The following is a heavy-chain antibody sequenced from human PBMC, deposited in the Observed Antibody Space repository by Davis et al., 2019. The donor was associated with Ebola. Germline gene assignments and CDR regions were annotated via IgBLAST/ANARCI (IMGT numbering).Heavy chain of an antibody. J-gene: IGHJ5*02. CDR1: GGSFSGYY. D-gene: IGHD6-13*01. CDR2: INHSGST. V-gene: IGHV4-34*01. Sequence: SETLSLTCAVYGGSFSGYYWSWIRQPPGKGLEWIGEINHSGSTNYNPSLKSRVTISVDTSKNQFSLKLSSVTAADTAVYYCARGRVIAAADRPKGWFDPWGQGTLVTVSS. CDR3: ARGRVIAAADRPKGWFDP.